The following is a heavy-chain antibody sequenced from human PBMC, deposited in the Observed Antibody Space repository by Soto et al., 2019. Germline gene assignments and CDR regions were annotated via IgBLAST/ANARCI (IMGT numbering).Heavy chain of an antibody. CDR2: IYYSGST. D-gene: IGHD5-18*01. V-gene: IGHV4-59*01. CDR1: GGSISSYY. CDR3: ARAGSYGPYYFDY. J-gene: IGHJ4*02. Sequence: SETLSLTCTVSGGSISSYYWSWIRQPPGKGLEWIGYIYYSGSTNYNPSLKSRVTISVDTSKSQFSLKLSSVTAADTAVYYCARAGSYGPYYFDYWGQGTLVTVYS.